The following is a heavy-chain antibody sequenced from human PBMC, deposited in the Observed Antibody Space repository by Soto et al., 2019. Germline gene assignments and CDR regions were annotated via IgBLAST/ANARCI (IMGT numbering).Heavy chain of an antibody. V-gene: IGHV3-23*01. CDR1: GFTFSSYA. CDR2: ISGSGGST. CDR3: AKNPRYRYDSSGYYWFADY. D-gene: IGHD3-22*01. Sequence: EVQLLESGGGLVQPGGSLRLSCAASGFTFSSYAMSWVRQAPGKGLEWVSAISGSGGSTYYADSVKGRFTISRDNSKNTLYLQMNSLRAEDTAVYYCAKNPRYRYDSSGYYWFADYWGQGTLVTVSS. J-gene: IGHJ4*02.